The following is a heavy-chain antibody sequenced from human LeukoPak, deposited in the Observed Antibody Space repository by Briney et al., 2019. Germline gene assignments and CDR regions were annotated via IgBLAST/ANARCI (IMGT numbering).Heavy chain of an antibody. J-gene: IGHJ1*01. CDR1: GFTFSSYA. CDR3: AKGQGYSSSWYDFAEYFQH. CDR2: ISGSGGSI. D-gene: IGHD6-13*01. Sequence: GGSLRLSCAASGFTFSSYAMSWVRQAPGKGLEWVSAISGSGGSIYYADSVKGRFTISRDNSKNTLYLQMNSLRAEDTAVYYCAKGQGYSSSWYDFAEYFQHWGQGTLVTVSS. V-gene: IGHV3-23*01.